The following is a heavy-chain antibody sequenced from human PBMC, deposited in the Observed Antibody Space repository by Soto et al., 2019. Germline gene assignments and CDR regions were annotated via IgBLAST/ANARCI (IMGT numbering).Heavy chain of an antibody. V-gene: IGHV1-18*01. J-gene: IGHJ4*02. CDR1: GYTFTSYG. D-gene: IGHD3-22*01. Sequence: ASVKVSCKASGYTFTSYGISWVRQAPGQGLERIGWISAYNGNTNYAQKIQGRVTMTTDTTTSTTYMELRSLKSEDTAVYYCARDSSGYYDREFDYRGQGTLVTVSS. CDR3: ARDSSGYYDREFDY. CDR2: ISAYNGNT.